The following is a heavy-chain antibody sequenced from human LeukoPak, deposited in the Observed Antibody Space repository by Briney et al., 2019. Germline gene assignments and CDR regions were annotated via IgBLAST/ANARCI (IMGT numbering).Heavy chain of an antibody. D-gene: IGHD3-22*01. V-gene: IGHV3-48*03. J-gene: IGHJ4*02. CDR1: GFTFSSFE. Sequence: AVSLTFYCSASGFTFSSFEMKWLRHAPGNGLEWFSYISSSGTTIYYADSVKGRFTISRDNAKTSLYMQMNSLRAEDTAVYYCARSGAGDSRGYYFLFDYWGQGTLVTVSS. CDR3: ARSGAGDSRGYYFLFDY. CDR2: ISSSGTTI.